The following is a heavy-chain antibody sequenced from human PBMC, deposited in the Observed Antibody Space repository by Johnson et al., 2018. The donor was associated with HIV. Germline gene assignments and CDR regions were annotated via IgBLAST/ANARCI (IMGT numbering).Heavy chain of an antibody. CDR1: VFTVSSNY. CDR2: IYSGGST. J-gene: IGHJ3*02. D-gene: IGHD6-6*01. Sequence: EVQVVESGGGLVQPGGSLRLSCAASVFTVSSNYMSWVRQAPGKGLEWVSVIYSGGSTYYADSVKGRFTISRDNSKNTLYLQMNSLRAEDTAVYYCARDTGIAARSGAFDIWGRGTMVTVSS. CDR3: ARDTGIAARSGAFDI. V-gene: IGHV3-66*01.